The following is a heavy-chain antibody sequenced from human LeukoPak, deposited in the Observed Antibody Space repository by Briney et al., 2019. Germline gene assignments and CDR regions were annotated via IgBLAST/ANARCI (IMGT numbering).Heavy chain of an antibody. CDR1: VYAFTIYY. J-gene: IGHJ4*02. CDR2: INPNSGGT. V-gene: IGHV1-2*02. D-gene: IGHD3-22*01. Sequence: GASVTVSCKASVYAFTIYYMHWVRQAPGQGLEWMGWINPNSGGTNYAQKFQGRVTMTRDTSISTAYMELSRLRSDDTAVYYCARNFYFDSSGYYHYWGQGTLVTVSS. CDR3: ARNFYFDSSGYYHY.